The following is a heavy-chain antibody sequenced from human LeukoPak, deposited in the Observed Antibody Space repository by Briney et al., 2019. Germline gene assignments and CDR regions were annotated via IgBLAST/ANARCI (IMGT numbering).Heavy chain of an antibody. CDR1: GYTFTSND. CDR2: MNPNGGNT. CDR3: ARGVMISGTYYYYYYVMDV. J-gene: IGHJ6*02. V-gene: IGHV1-8*01. Sequence: ASVKVSCKASGYTFTSNDINWVRQATGQGLEWMGWMNPNGGNTGYAQKFQGRVTLTRNTSISTAYMELSSLRSEDTAVYYCARGVMISGTYYYYYYVMDVWGQGTTVTVSS. D-gene: IGHD1-26*01.